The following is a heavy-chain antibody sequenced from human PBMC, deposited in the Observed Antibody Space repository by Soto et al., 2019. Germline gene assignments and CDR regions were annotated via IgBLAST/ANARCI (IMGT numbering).Heavy chain of an antibody. CDR2: IYYSGST. CDR3: ARGDMIQLWLPTDY. D-gene: IGHD5-18*01. Sequence: SETLSLTCTVSGGSISSGGYYWSWIRQHPGKGLEWIGYIYYSGSTYYNPSLKSRVTISVDTSKNQFSLKLSSVTAADTAVYYCARGDMIQLWLPTDYWGQGTLVTVSS. CDR1: GGSISSGGYY. V-gene: IGHV4-31*03. J-gene: IGHJ4*02.